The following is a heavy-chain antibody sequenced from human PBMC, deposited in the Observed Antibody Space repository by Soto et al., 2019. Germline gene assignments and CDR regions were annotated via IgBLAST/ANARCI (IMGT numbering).Heavy chain of an antibody. J-gene: IGHJ4*02. Sequence: PSDTLSLTCTVSGGSISSSSYYWGWIRQPPGKGLEWIGSIYYSGSTYYNPSLKSRVTISVDTSKNQFSLKLSSVTAADTAVYYCASPRIGNYYDSSGYYYWGQGTLVTSPQ. CDR3: ASPRIGNYYDSSGYYY. CDR1: GGSISSSSYY. V-gene: IGHV4-39*01. CDR2: IYYSGST. D-gene: IGHD3-22*01.